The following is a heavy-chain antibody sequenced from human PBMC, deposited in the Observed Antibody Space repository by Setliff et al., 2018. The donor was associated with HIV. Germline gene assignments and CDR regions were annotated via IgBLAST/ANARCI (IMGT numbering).Heavy chain of an antibody. Sequence: ASVKVSCKASGYTFNNYGISWVRQAPGQGLEWMGWINTHSGYTNYAQNVQGRVTMTRDTSISTFYMEVTRLTSDDTAVYYCARDRGRYGDYRDFDYWGQGALVTVSS. J-gene: IGHJ4*02. D-gene: IGHD4-17*01. CDR1: GYTFNNYG. CDR3: ARDRGRYGDYRDFDY. CDR2: INTHSGYT. V-gene: IGHV1-18*01.